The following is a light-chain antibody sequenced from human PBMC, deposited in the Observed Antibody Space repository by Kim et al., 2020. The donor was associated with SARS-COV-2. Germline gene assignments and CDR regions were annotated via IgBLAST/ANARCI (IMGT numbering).Light chain of an antibody. CDR3: NSRDTNDNVV. Sequence: VALGQTGRITCQGDSLRSYYATWYQQKPGQAPILLIYGKNNRPSGIPDRFSGSSSGNTASLTITGAQAEDEADYYCNSRDTNDNVVFGGGTQLTVL. CDR2: GKN. J-gene: IGLJ2*01. V-gene: IGLV3-19*01. CDR1: SLRSYY.